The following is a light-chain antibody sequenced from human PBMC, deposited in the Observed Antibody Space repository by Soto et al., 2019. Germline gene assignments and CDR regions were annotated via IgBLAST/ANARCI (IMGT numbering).Light chain of an antibody. V-gene: IGKV3-20*01. CDR2: CAS. CDR1: QSVTNNY. J-gene: IGKJ2*01. Sequence: EIVLTQSPGTLSLSPGERATLSCRASQSVTNNYLAWYQHKPGQAPRFLIYCASTRATGIPHRFSGSGSGTDFTLTISRLEPEDFAVYYCQQYGSSLMYTFGQGTKLEIK. CDR3: QQYGSSLMYT.